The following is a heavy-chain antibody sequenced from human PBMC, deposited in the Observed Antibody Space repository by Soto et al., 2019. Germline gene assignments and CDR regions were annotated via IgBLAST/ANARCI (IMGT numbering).Heavy chain of an antibody. J-gene: IGHJ3*02. Sequence: QVQLVQSGAEVKKPGSSVKVSCKASGGTFSSYTISWVRQAPGQGLEWMGRIIPSLGIANYAQKFPSRVTITADKSTSSADLELCSLSTSDTAVYYCASPTQADHSDAFYIWCQGTMLAFAA. D-gene: IGHD6-19*01. V-gene: IGHV1-69*02. CDR1: GGTFSSYT. CDR3: ASPTQADHSDAFYI. CDR2: IIPSLGIA.